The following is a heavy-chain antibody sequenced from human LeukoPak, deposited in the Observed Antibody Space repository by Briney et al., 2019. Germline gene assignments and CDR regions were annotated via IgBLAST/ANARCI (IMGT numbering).Heavy chain of an antibody. CDR1: GFTFSNAW. V-gene: IGHV3-15*01. Sequence: GGSLRLSCVASGFTFSNAWMSWVRQAPGKGLEWVGRIKSKTDGGTTDYAAPVKGRFTISRDDSKNTLYLQMNSLKTGDTAVYYCTTDPSSGWPRPIDYWGQGTLVTVSS. CDR3: TTDPSSGWPRPIDY. D-gene: IGHD6-19*01. J-gene: IGHJ4*02. CDR2: IKSKTDGGTT.